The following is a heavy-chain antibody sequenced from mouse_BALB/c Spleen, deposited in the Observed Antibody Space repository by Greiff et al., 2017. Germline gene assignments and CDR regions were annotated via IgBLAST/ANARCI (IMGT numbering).Heavy chain of an antibody. CDR2: IWGDGST. CDR3: ARDGYDGGDYYAMDY. CDR1: GFSLTGYG. D-gene: IGHD2-3*01. Sequence: VQRVESGPGLVAPSQSLSITCTVSGFSLTGYGVNWVRQPPGKGLEWLGMIWGDGSTDYNTALKYRLSISNDNSKSQVFLKMNSLQTDDTARYYCARDGYDGGDYYAMDYWGQGTSVTVSS. V-gene: IGHV2-6-7*01. J-gene: IGHJ4*01.